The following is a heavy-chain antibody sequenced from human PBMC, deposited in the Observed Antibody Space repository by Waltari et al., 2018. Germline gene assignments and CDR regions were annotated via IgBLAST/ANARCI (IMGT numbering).Heavy chain of an antibody. J-gene: IGHJ6*02. V-gene: IGHV4-39*01. CDR2: IDYSGST. D-gene: IGHD3-22*01. Sequence: QLQLQESGPGLVKPSETLSLTCTVSGGSISSSSYYWGWIRQPPGKGLEWVGSIDYSGSTPHNPSPMSRVTISVETSKNQFSLKLSSVTAADTAVYYCARLILVVITDGLDVWGQGTTVTVSS. CDR1: GGSISSSSYY. CDR3: ARLILVVITDGLDV.